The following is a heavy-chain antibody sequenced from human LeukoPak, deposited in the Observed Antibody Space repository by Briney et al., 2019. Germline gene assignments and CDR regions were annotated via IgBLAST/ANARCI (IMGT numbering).Heavy chain of an antibody. CDR3: ARDPVWFGELLIDY. D-gene: IGHD3-10*01. V-gene: IGHV4-38-2*02. CDR2: IYHSGSP. J-gene: IGHJ4*02. CDR1: GYSISSGYY. Sequence: PSETLSLTCTVSGYSISSGYYWGWIRQPPGKGLEWIGSIYHSGSPYYNPSLKSRVTISVDTSKNQFSLKLSSVTAADTAVYYCARDPVWFGELLIDYWGQGTLVTVSS.